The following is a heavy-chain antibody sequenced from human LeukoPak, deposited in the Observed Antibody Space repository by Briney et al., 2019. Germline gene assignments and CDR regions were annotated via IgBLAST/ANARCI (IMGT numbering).Heavy chain of an antibody. CDR2: VYSSGST. J-gene: IGHJ5*02. Sequence: SETLSLTCTVSGASISGHSWIWIRPPPGRGLEWIGYVYSSGSTNYNPSLKSRVTMSVDTSKNQFSLKLSSVTAADTAVYYCARDSSGYNWFDPWGQGTLVTVSS. D-gene: IGHD3-22*01. CDR1: GASISGHS. CDR3: ARDSSGYNWFDP. V-gene: IGHV4-59*11.